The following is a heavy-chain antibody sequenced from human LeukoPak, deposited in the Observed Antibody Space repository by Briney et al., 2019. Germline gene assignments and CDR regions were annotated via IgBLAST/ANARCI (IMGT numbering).Heavy chain of an antibody. D-gene: IGHD2-2*01. CDR1: GYTFTSYY. Sequence: ASVKVSCKASGYTFTSYYMHWVRQAPGQGLEWMGMINPSGGSTTSAQKFQGRVTMTTDTSTSTVYMELGSLRSEDTAVYYCARGYCTSNSCYDFDYWGQGALVTVSS. CDR2: INPSGGST. V-gene: IGHV1-46*01. CDR3: ARGYCTSNSCYDFDY. J-gene: IGHJ4*02.